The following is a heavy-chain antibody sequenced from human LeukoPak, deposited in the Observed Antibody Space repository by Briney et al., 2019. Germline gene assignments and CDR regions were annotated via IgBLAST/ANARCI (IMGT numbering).Heavy chain of an antibody. CDR3: AKVPIKYYDSSGYYYWFDP. CDR2: ISGSGGST. J-gene: IGHJ5*02. D-gene: IGHD3-22*01. Sequence: PGGSLRLSCAASGFTFSSYAMSWVRQAPGKGLEWVSAISGSGGSTYYADSVKGRFTISRDNSKNTLYLQMNSLRAEDTAVYYCAKVPIKYYDSSGYYYWFDPWGQGTLVTVSS. CDR1: GFTFSSYA. V-gene: IGHV3-23*01.